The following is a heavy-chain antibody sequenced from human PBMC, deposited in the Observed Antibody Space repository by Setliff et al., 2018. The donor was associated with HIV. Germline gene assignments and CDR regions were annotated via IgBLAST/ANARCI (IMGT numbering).Heavy chain of an antibody. Sequence: GGSLRLSCAASGFTFSSYGIHWVRQAPGKGLEWVAVISFDGSNKYYADSVKGRFTISRDNSKNTLSLQMNSLRAEDTALYYCAKDAITMVRGHYYYMDVWGKGTTVTVSS. V-gene: IGHV3-30*18. D-gene: IGHD3-10*01. CDR2: ISFDGSNK. CDR1: GFTFSSYG. CDR3: AKDAITMVRGHYYYMDV. J-gene: IGHJ6*03.